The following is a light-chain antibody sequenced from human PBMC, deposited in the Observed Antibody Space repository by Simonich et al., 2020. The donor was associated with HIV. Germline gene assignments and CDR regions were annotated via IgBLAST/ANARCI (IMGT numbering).Light chain of an antibody. J-gene: IGKJ4*01. CDR2: WAS. Sequence: DIVMTQSPDSLAVSLGERATINCKSSQSVLYSSNHKNYLTWDQQKPGQPPKLLIYWASTRESGVPDRFRGSGSWTDFTLTISSLQAEDVAVYYCQQYYSTPLTFGGGTKVEIK. CDR1: QSVLYSSNHKNY. CDR3: QQYYSTPLT. V-gene: IGKV4-1*01.